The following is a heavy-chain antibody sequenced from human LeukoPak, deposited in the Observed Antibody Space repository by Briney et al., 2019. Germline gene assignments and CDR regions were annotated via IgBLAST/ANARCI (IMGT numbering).Heavy chain of an antibody. V-gene: IGHV3-64D*06. D-gene: IGHD6-13*01. Sequence: GGSLRLSCAASGFPFSSYAMHWVRQAPGKGLEYVSAISSNGGSTYYADSVKGRFTISRDNSKNTLYLQMSSLRAEDTAVYYCVKEEEQQLVRCFDYWGQGTLVTVSS. CDR3: VKEEEQQLVRCFDY. CDR1: GFPFSSYA. CDR2: ISSNGGST. J-gene: IGHJ4*02.